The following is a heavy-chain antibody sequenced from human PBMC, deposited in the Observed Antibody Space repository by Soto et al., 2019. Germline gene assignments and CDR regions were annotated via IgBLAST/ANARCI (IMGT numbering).Heavy chain of an antibody. J-gene: IGHJ5*02. CDR3: AREPKNYGDYLNSWFDP. D-gene: IGHD4-17*01. Sequence: ASVKVSSKASGFTFTSYGISWVRQAPGQGLEWMGWISAYNGNTNYAQKLQGRVTMTTDTSTSTAYMELRSLRSDDTAVYYCAREPKNYGDYLNSWFDPWCHGTLVTVSS. CDR1: GFTFTSYG. CDR2: ISAYNGNT. V-gene: IGHV1-18*01.